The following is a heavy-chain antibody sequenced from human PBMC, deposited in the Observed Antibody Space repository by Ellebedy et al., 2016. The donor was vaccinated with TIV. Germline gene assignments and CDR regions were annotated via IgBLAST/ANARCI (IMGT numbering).Heavy chain of an antibody. CDR2: IYHSGSS. CDR1: GGFISSDGYS. D-gene: IGHD2-15*01. Sequence: SETLSLTXTVSGGFISSDGYSWIWIRQHPGKGLEWIGYIYHSGSSYYNPSLKSRVTISVDTSKNQFSLNLTSVTAADTAIYYCARVIKDLIRGWFDPWGQGTLVTVSS. CDR3: ARVIKDLIRGWFDP. V-gene: IGHV4-31*03. J-gene: IGHJ5*02.